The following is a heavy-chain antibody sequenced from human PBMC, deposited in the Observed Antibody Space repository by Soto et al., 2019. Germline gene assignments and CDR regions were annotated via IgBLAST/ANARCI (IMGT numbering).Heavy chain of an antibody. CDR1: GFTFSSYA. CDR2: ISGSGGST. J-gene: IGHJ4*02. Sequence: PGGSLRLSCAASGFTFSSYAMSWVRQAPGKGLEWVSAISGSGGSTYYADSVKGRFTISRDNSKNTLYLQMNSLRAEDTAVYYCAKVPLTYCSSTSCYEVGFDYWGQGTLVTVSS. CDR3: AKVPLTYCSSTSCYEVGFDY. V-gene: IGHV3-23*01. D-gene: IGHD2-2*01.